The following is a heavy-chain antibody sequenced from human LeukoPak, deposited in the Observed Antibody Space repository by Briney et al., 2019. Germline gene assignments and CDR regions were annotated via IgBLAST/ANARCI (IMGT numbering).Heavy chain of an antibody. CDR3: ATGRNGVVPAPILGVGPWYNYHYMDV. J-gene: IGHJ6*03. Sequence: SETLSLTCVVYGGSFSGYYWSWIRQPPGKGLEWIGEIDHSGTTNYNPSLKSRVTMSVDTSKNQFSLMVSSVTDADTAVYYCATGRNGVVPAPILGVGPWYNYHYMDVWGKGTTVTVSS. D-gene: IGHD2-2*02. CDR2: IDHSGTT. CDR1: GGSFSGYY. V-gene: IGHV4-34*01.